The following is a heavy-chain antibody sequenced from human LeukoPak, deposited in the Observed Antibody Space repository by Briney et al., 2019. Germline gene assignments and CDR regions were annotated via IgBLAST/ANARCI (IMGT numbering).Heavy chain of an antibody. CDR1: GYTFTSYG. CDR2: ISAYNGNT. V-gene: IGHV1-18*01. CDR3: ARGHSTMVRDPCDY. J-gene: IGHJ4*02. Sequence: ASVKVSCKASGYTFTSYGISWVRQAPGQGLEWMGWISAYNGNTNYAQKLQGRVTMTTDTSTSTAYMQLRSLRSDDTAVYYCARGHSTMVRDPCDYWGQGTLVTASS. D-gene: IGHD3-10*01.